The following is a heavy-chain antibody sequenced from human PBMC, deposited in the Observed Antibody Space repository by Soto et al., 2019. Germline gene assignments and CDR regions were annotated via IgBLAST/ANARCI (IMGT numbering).Heavy chain of an antibody. J-gene: IGHJ4*02. CDR2: ISGSGGST. D-gene: IGHD3-22*01. Sequence: GSLRLSCAASGFTFSSYAMSWVRQAPGKGLEWVSAISGSGGSTYYADSVKGRFTISRDNSKNTLYLQMNSLRAEDTAVYYCARLYYYDSSGYYPLDYWGQGTLVTVSS. CDR3: ARLYYYDSSGYYPLDY. CDR1: GFTFSSYA. V-gene: IGHV3-23*01.